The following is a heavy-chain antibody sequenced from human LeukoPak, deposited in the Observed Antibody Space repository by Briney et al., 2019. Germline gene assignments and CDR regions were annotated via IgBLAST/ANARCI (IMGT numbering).Heavy chain of an antibody. CDR2: ISSSSSTI. CDR1: GFTFSTYS. V-gene: IGHV3-48*01. CDR3: ARGRYCSSTSCYKGKGFDP. Sequence: GGSLRLSCAASGFTFSTYSMNWVRQAPGKGLEWVSYISSSSSTIYYADSVKGRFTISRDNAKNSLYLQMNSLRSEDTAVYYCARGRYCSSTSCYKGKGFDPWGQGTLVTVSS. J-gene: IGHJ5*02. D-gene: IGHD2-2*02.